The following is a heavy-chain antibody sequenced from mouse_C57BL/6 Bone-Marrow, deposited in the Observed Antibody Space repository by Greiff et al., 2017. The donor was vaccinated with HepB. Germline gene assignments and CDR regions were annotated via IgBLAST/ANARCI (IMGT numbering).Heavy chain of an antibody. CDR3: ARSGWNGNYGWFDY. Sequence: QVQLQQPGAELVKPGASVKLSCKASGYTFTSYWMHWVKQRPGQGLEWIGMIHPNSGSTNYNEKFKSKATLTVDKSSSTAYMQLSSLTSEDSAVYYCARSGWNGNYGWFDYWGQGTTLTVSS. J-gene: IGHJ2*01. D-gene: IGHD2-1*01. CDR2: IHPNSGST. CDR1: GYTFTSYW. V-gene: IGHV1-64*01.